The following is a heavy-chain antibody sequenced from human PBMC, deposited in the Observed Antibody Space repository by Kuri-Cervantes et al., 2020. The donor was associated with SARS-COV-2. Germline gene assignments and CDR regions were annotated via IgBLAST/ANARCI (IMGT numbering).Heavy chain of an antibody. CDR3: ARAYGFLRYIYYMDV. D-gene: IGHD4-17*01. Sequence: GESLKISCAASGFTFSSYSMNWVRQAPGKGLEWVSSISSSSSYIYYADSVKGRFTISRDNSKNTLYLQMNSLRAEDTAVYYCARAYGFLRYIYYMDVWGRGTTVTVSS. CDR1: GFTFSSYS. V-gene: IGHV3-21*01. CDR2: ISSSSSYI. J-gene: IGHJ6*03.